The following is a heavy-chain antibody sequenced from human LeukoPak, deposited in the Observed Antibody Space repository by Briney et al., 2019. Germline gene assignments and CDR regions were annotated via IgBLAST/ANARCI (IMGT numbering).Heavy chain of an antibody. J-gene: IGHJ4*02. CDR1: GGSFSGYY. CDR3: ASCSTSCYAFDY. CDR2: INHSGST. V-gene: IGHV4-34*01. Sequence: SETLSLTCAVYGGSFSGYYWSWIGQPPGKGLEWIGEINHSGSTNYNPSLKSRVTISVDTSKNQFSLKLSSVTAADTAVYYCASCSTSCYAFDYWGQGTLVTVSS. D-gene: IGHD2-2*01.